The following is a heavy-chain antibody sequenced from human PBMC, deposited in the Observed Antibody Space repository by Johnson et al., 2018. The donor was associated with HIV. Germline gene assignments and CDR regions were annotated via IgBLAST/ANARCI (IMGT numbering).Heavy chain of an antibody. D-gene: IGHD3-3*01. CDR3: ARSFGVTTPGAFDI. J-gene: IGHJ3*02. CDR2: ISYDGSNK. Sequence: QVQLVESGGGLVKPGGSLRLSCAASGFTFSDYYMTWIRQAPGKGLEWVAVISYDGSNKYYADSVKGRFTISRDNSKNTLYLQMNSLRAEDTAVYYCARSFGVTTPGAFDIWGQGTMVTVSS. V-gene: IGHV3-30*03. CDR1: GFTFSDYY.